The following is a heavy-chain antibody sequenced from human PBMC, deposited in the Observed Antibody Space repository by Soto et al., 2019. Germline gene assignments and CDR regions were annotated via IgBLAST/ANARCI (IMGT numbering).Heavy chain of an antibody. Sequence: SETLSLTCTVSGGSISSGDYYWSWIRQPPGKGLEWIGYIYYSGSTYYNPSLKSRVTISVDTSKNQFSLKLSSVTAADTAVYYCARLDTGDNWFDPWGQGTLVTVSS. J-gene: IGHJ5*02. V-gene: IGHV4-31*02. D-gene: IGHD5-18*01. CDR1: GGSISSGDYY. CDR3: ARLDTGDNWFDP. CDR2: IYYSGST.